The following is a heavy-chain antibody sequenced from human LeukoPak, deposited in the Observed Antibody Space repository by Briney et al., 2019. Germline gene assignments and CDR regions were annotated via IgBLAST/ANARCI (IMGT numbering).Heavy chain of an antibody. V-gene: IGHV3-23*01. CDR2: MSGSSGST. J-gene: IGHJ4*02. CDR3: AAKDYFDY. CDR1: GFTFSTYA. Sequence: PGESLRLSCTASGFTFSTYAMTWLRQAPGKGLECVSTMSGSSGSTYYADSVKGRFTISRDNSKNTLYLQMNSLRAEDTAVYYCAAKDYFDYWGQGTLVTVSS.